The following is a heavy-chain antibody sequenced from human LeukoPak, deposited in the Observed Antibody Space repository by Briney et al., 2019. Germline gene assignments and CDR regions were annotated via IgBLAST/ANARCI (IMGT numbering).Heavy chain of an antibody. CDR1: GYTFTGYY. CDR3: AREAGANWFDP. J-gene: IGHJ5*02. CDR2: ISAYNGNT. V-gene: IGHV1-18*04. Sequence: ASVKVSCKASGYTFTGYYMHWVRQAPGQGLEWMGWISAYNGNTNYAQKLQGRVTMTTDTSTSTAYMELRSLRSDDTAVYYCAREAGANWFDPWGQGTLVTVSS. D-gene: IGHD6-19*01.